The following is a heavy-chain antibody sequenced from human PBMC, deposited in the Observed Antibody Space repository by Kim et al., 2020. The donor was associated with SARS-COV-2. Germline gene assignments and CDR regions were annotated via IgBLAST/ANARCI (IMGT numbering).Heavy chain of an antibody. D-gene: IGHD3-3*01. CDR3: ARGWRFLECLLMPWFDP. J-gene: IGHJ5*02. CDR2: INHSGST. V-gene: IGHV4-34*01. CDR1: GGSFSGYY. Sequence: SETLSLTCAVYGGSFSGYYWSWIRQPPGKGLEWIGEINHSGSTNYNPSLKSRVTISVDTSKNQFSLKLSSVTAADTAVYYCARGWRFLECLLMPWFDPWGQRT.